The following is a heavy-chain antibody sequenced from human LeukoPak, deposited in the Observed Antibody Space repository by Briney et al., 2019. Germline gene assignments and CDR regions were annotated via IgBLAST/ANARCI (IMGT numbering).Heavy chain of an antibody. D-gene: IGHD3-10*01. CDR2: IYYSGST. CDR1: GGSISSSSYY. V-gene: IGHV4-39*07. J-gene: IGHJ5*02. CDR3: ARRRTGWGSGSYVIWFDP. Sequence: PSETLSLTCTVSGGSISSSSYYWGWIRQPPGKGLEWIGSIYYSGSTYYNPSLKSRVTISVDTSKNQFSLKLSSVTAADTAVYYCARRRTGWGSGSYVIWFDPWGQGTLVTVSS.